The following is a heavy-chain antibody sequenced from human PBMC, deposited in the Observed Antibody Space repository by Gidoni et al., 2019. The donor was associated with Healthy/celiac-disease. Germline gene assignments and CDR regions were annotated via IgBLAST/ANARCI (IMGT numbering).Heavy chain of an antibody. V-gene: IGHV3-73*02. CDR3: TRGFRVGAKYYYGMDV. CDR1: GFTFSGSA. J-gene: IGHJ6*02. Sequence: EVQLVESGGGLVQPGGSLKLSCAASGFTFSGSAMHWVRQASGKGLEWVGRIRSKANSYATAYAASVKGRFTISRDDSKNTAYLQMNSLKTEDTAVYYCTRGFRVGAKYYYGMDVWGQGTTVTVSS. CDR2: IRSKANSYAT. D-gene: IGHD1-26*01.